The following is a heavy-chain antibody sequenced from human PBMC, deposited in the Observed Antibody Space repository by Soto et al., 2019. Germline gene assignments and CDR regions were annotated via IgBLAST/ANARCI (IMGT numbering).Heavy chain of an antibody. CDR2: MFYSGLT. V-gene: IGHV4-39*01. CDR1: GYSVTSSDYY. J-gene: IGHJ6*02. D-gene: IGHD2-15*01. Sequence: SQTLSLTCSVSGYSVTSSDYYWAWIRQPPGKGLEWIGSMFYSGLTYYNPSLKSRVTLSVDTSKNQFSVRLNSVTAADTAVYYCAPLSVSLSGPYGIHVWGQGTTVTVSS. CDR3: APLSVSLSGPYGIHV.